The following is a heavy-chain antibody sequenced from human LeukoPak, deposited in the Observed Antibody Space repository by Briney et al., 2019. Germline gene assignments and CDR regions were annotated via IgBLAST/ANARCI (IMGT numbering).Heavy chain of an antibody. V-gene: IGHV3-33*01. CDR2: IWYDGSNK. J-gene: IGHJ4*02. CDR3: ARGDSTAFLELLIDY. Sequence: GRSLRLSCAASGFTFSSYGMHWVRQAPGKGLEWVAVIWYDGSNKYYADSVKGRFTISRDNSKNTLYLQMNSLRAEDTAVYYCARGDSTAFLELLIDYWGQGTLVTVSS. D-gene: IGHD2-15*01. CDR1: GFTFSSYG.